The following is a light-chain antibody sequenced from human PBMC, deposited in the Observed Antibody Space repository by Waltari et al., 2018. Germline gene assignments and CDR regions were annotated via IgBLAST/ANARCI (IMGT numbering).Light chain of an antibody. CDR1: QDISTY. V-gene: IGKV1-33*01. Sequence: DIQMTQSPSSLSASVGDRVTITCQASQDISTYLNWYQHRPGKAPTVLIYEVSILAEGVPSRFSGRGYGTHFTFTINSLQPEDFATYYCQQYDNLLSFGGGTKVEIK. CDR3: QQYDNLLS. J-gene: IGKJ4*01. CDR2: EVS.